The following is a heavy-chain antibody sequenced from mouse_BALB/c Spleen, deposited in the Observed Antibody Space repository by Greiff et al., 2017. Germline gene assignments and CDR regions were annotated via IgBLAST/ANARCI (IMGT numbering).Heavy chain of an antibody. CDR1: GYTFTSYW. J-gene: IGHJ3*01. D-gene: IGHD1-1*01. CDR2: IYPGNSDT. CDR3: TRRDYYGSSYAWFAY. Sequence: VQLKQSGTVLARPGASVKMSCKASGYTFTSYWMHWVKQRPGQGLEWIGAIYPGNSDTSYNQKFKGKAKLTAVTSTSTAYMELSSLTNEDSAVYYCTRRDYYGSSYAWFAYWGQGTLVTVSA. V-gene: IGHV1-5*01.